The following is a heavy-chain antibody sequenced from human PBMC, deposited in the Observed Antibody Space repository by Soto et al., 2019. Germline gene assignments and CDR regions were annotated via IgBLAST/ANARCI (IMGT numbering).Heavy chain of an antibody. Sequence: QVQLVQSGAEVKKPGASVKVSCKASGYTFTSYGISWVRQAPGQGLEWMGWISAYNGNTNYAQKLQGRVTMTTDTPTRTAHIDQSRLRTDDTALYYCARLFDGYDHYYYYGMDVWGQGTTVTVSS. J-gene: IGHJ6*02. V-gene: IGHV1-18*01. CDR1: GYTFTSYG. CDR3: ARLFDGYDHYYYYGMDV. CDR2: ISAYNGNT. D-gene: IGHD5-12*01.